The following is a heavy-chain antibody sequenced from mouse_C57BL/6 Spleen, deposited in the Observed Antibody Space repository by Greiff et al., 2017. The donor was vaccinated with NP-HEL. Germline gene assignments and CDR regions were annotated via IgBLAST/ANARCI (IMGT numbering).Heavy chain of an antibody. D-gene: IGHD1-1*01. J-gene: IGHJ2*01. CDR3: ARCYYYYGSNWQFDD. Sequence: QVQLQQSGAELVKPGASVKLSCTASGYTFTSYWMHWVKQRPGRGLEWIGRIDPNSGGTKYTAKFQSKATLTVDKSSSTAYMQLSSLTSEDSAVYYCARCYYYYGSNWQFDDWGKGTTLTVSS. V-gene: IGHV1-72*01. CDR1: GYTFTSYW. CDR2: IDPNSGGT.